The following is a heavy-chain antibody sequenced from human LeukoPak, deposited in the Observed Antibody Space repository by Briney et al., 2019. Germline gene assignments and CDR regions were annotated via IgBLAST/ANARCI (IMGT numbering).Heavy chain of an antibody. V-gene: IGHV1-69*06. J-gene: IGHJ4*02. D-gene: IGHD4-17*01. CDR3: ATEILYGEYYFDY. Sequence: GASVKVSCKASGGTFSSYAISWVRQAPGQGLEWMGGIIPIFGTANYAQKFQGRVTMTEDTSTDTAYMELSSLRSEDTAVYYCATEILYGEYYFDYWGQGTLVTVSS. CDR1: GGTFSSYA. CDR2: IIPIFGTA.